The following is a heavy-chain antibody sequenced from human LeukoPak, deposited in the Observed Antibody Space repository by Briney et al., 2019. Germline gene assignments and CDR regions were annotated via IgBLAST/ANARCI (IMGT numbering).Heavy chain of an antibody. D-gene: IGHD3-10*01. J-gene: IGHJ4*02. V-gene: IGHV3-30-3*01. CDR1: GFTFSSSA. Sequence: GGSLRLSCAASGFTFSSSAMHWVRQAPGKGLEWVAVISYDGSNKYYADSAKGRFTISRDNSKNTLYLQMNSLRAEDTAVYYCAREYGSASNSYYWGQGTLVTVSS. CDR3: AREYGSASNSYY. CDR2: ISYDGSNK.